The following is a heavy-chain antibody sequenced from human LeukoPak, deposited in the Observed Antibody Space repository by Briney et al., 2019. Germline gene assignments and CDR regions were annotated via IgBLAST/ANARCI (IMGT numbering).Heavy chain of an antibody. CDR3: ARGGGYSSSWYTLDY. D-gene: IGHD6-13*01. J-gene: IGHJ4*02. V-gene: IGHV4-59*01. CDR2: IYYSGST. CDR1: GGSISSYY. Sequence: SETLSLTCTVSGGSISSYYWSWIRQPPGKGLEWIGYIYYSGSTNYNPSLKSRVTISVDTSKSQFSLKLSSVTAADTAVYYCARGGGYSSSWYTLDYWGQGTLVTVSS.